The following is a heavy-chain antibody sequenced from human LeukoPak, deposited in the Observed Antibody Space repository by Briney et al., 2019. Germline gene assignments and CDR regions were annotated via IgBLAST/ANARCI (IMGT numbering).Heavy chain of an antibody. V-gene: IGHV3-15*01. CDR2: IKSKAGGGIT. J-gene: IGHJ3*02. CDR1: GFTFSNAW. D-gene: IGHD6-13*01. Sequence: GGSLRLSCAASGFTFSNAWLSWVRQAPGKGLEWVGRIKSKAGGGITDYAAPVKGRFTISRDDSKNTVYLQMNGLKTADTAVYYCITAIAAAGIGGRHAFDIWGQGTMVTVSS. CDR3: ITAIAAAGIGGRHAFDI.